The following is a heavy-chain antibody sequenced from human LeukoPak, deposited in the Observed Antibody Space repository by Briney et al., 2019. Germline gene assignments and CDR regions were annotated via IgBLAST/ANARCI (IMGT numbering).Heavy chain of an antibody. CDR3: TKDHGFYSSGWHPLFDH. J-gene: IGHJ4*02. V-gene: IGHV3-23*01. CDR2: ISDSGSST. Sequence: PGRSLRLSCAASGFTFSSYAMSWVRQAPGKGLEWASTISDSGSSTYYTDSVKGRFTFSRDNSKNTLHLQMNSLRAEDTAVYYCTKDHGFYSSGWHPLFDHWGQGTLVTVTP. CDR1: GFTFSSYA. D-gene: IGHD6-19*01.